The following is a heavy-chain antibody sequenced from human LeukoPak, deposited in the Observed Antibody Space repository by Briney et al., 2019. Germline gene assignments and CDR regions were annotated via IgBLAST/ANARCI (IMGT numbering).Heavy chain of an antibody. CDR3: ARGRGSSWYRWFDP. CDR2: MNPNSGNT. CDR1: GYTFTSYD. D-gene: IGHD6-13*01. Sequence: VASVKVSCKASGYTFTSYDINWVRQATGQGLEWMGWMNPNSGNTGYAQKFQGRVTITRNTSISTAYMELSSLRSEDTAVYYCARGRGSSWYRWFDPWGQGPLVTVSS. J-gene: IGHJ5*02. V-gene: IGHV1-8*03.